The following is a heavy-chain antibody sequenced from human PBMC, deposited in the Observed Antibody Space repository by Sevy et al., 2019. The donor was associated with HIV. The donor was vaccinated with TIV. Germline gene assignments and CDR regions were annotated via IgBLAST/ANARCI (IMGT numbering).Heavy chain of an antibody. CDR1: GFTFSSYN. J-gene: IGHJ6*02. Sequence: GGSLRLSCAASGFTFSSYNMNWVRQAPGKGLEWVSYISSSSSTIYYADSVKGRFTISRDNAKNSLYLQMNSLRAEDTAVYYCARGTVSRITHFLGGMDVWGQGTTVTVSS. D-gene: IGHD3-10*01. CDR2: ISSSSSTI. CDR3: ARGTVSRITHFLGGMDV. V-gene: IGHV3-48*01.